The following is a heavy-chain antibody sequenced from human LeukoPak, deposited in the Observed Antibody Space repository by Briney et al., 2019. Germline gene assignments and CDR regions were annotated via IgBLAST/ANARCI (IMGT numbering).Heavy chain of an antibody. CDR2: IYYSGST. Sequence: SQTLSLTCTVSGGSISSGGYSWSWIRQHPGKGLEWIGYIYYSGSTYYNPSLKSRVTISVDTSKNQFSLKLSSVTAADTAVYYCARTAMIVDYWGQGTLVTVSS. D-gene: IGHD3-22*01. CDR3: ARTAMIVDY. V-gene: IGHV4-31*03. J-gene: IGHJ4*02. CDR1: GGSISSGGYS.